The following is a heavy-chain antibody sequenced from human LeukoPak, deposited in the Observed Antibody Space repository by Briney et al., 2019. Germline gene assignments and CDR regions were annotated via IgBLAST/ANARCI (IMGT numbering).Heavy chain of an antibody. V-gene: IGHV3-30-3*01. CDR3: ARASIAAAPYFDY. CDR1: GFTFSSYA. J-gene: IGHJ4*02. Sequence: GGSLRLSCAASGFTFSSYAMHWVRQAPGKGLEWVAVISYDGSNKYYADSVKGRFTISRDNSKNTLYLQMNSLRAEDTAVYYCARASIAAAPYFDYWGQETLVTVSS. CDR2: ISYDGSNK. D-gene: IGHD6-13*01.